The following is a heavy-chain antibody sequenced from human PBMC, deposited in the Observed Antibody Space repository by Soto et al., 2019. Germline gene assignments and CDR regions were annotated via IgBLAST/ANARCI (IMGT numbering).Heavy chain of an antibody. Sequence: SESLSLTCTVSGGSISSSSYYWGWILQPPGKGLEWIGSIYYSGSTYYNPSLKSRVTISVDTSKNQFSLKLSSVTAADTAVYYCARRLSYSSSWYTYYYYYYGMDVWGQGTTVTVSS. CDR3: ARRLSYSSSWYTYYYYYYGMDV. V-gene: IGHV4-39*01. CDR1: GGSISSSSYY. CDR2: IYYSGST. J-gene: IGHJ6*02. D-gene: IGHD6-13*01.